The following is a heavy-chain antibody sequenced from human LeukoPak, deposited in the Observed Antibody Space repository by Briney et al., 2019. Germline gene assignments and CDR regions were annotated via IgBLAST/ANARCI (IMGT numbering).Heavy chain of an antibody. V-gene: IGHV1-69*13. Sequence: ASVKVSCKASGGTFSSYAISWVRQAPGQGLEWMGGIIPIFGTANYAQKFQGRVTITADESTSTAYMELSSLRSEDTAVYYRASGDDSSGYYVYWGQGTLVTVSS. CDR1: GGTFSSYA. CDR2: IIPIFGTA. J-gene: IGHJ4*02. D-gene: IGHD3-22*01. CDR3: ASGDDSSGYYVY.